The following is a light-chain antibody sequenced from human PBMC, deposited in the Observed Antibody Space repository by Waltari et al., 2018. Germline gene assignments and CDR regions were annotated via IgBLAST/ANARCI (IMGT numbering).Light chain of an antibody. CDR1: NIGTKS. J-gene: IGLJ1*01. V-gene: IGLV3-21*04. Sequence: SYVLTQPPSVSVAPGETARITCGGNNIGTKSVHWYQQKPGQAPVLVICYDSDRRSGIPERISGSNSGNTATLTISRVEAGDEAEYFCQVWDANNDPGVFGTGTEVTVL. CDR3: QVWDANNDPGV. CDR2: YDS.